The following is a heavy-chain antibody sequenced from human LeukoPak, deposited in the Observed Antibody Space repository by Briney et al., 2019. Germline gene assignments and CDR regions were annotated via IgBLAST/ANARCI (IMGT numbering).Heavy chain of an antibody. V-gene: IGHV4-38-2*01. J-gene: IGHJ4*02. D-gene: IGHD1-26*01. CDR1: GYSISSGYY. CDR2: IYHSGST. CDR3: ARLRVGATMVDY. Sequence: SETLSLTCAVSGYSISSGYYWGWIRQPPGKGLEWIGSIYHSGSTYYNPSLKSRVTISVDTSKNQFSLKLSSVTAADTAVYYCARLRVGATMVDYWGQGTLVTVS.